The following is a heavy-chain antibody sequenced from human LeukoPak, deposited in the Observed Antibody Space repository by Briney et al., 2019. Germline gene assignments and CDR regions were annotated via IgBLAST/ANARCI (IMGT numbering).Heavy chain of an antibody. V-gene: IGHV3-9*01. D-gene: IGHD3-10*01. J-gene: IGHJ4*02. Sequence: GRSLRLSCAASGFTFHDYAMHWVRQAPGKGLEWVSGIRWNSGSIGYADSVKGRFTISRDNAKNSLYLQMNSLRAEDTALYYCAKDGGAKGIITTVFDYWGQGTLVTVSS. CDR3: AKDGGAKGIITTVFDY. CDR2: IRWNSGSI. CDR1: GFTFHDYA.